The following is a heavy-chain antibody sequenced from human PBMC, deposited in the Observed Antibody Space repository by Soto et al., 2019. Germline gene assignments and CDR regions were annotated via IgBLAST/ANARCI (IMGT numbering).Heavy chain of an antibody. J-gene: IGHJ4*02. V-gene: IGHV4-59*08. CDR1: GGSISSYY. D-gene: IGHD3-10*01. CDR3: ARHNYGSGSTYFDY. Sequence: SETLSLTCTVSGGSISSYYWSWIRQPPGKGLEWIGYIYYSGSTNYNPSLKSRVTISLDTSKNHFSLKLNFLTAADTALYYCARHNYGSGSTYFDYWGQGTLVTV. CDR2: IYYSGST.